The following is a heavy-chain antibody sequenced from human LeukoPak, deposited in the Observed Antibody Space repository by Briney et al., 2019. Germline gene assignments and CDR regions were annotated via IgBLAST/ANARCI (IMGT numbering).Heavy chain of an antibody. CDR2: ISSSYI. V-gene: IGHV3-21*01. J-gene: IGHJ4*02. CDR3: ARDGADGGSFDY. D-gene: IGHD3-10*01. CDR1: GFTFSTYS. Sequence: PGGSLRLSCAASGFTFSTYSMNWVRQAPGKGLEWVSSISSSYIYYADSVKGRFTISRNNAKNSLYLQMNSLRAEDTAVYYCARDGADGGSFDYWGQGTLVTVSS.